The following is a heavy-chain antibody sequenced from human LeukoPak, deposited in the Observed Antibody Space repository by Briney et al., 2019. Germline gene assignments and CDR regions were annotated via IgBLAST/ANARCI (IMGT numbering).Heavy chain of an antibody. Sequence: PGGSLRLSCAASEFSVGSNYMTWVRQAPGKGLEWVSLIYSGGSTYYADSVKGRFTISRDNSKNTLYLQMNSLRAEDTAVYYCAKALVVVAATDYWGQGTLVTVSS. V-gene: IGHV3-53*01. CDR2: IYSGGST. D-gene: IGHD2-15*01. J-gene: IGHJ4*02. CDR3: AKALVVVAATDY. CDR1: EFSVGSNY.